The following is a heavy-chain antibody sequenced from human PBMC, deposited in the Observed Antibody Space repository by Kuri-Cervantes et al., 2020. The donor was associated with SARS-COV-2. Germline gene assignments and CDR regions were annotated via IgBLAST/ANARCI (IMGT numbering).Heavy chain of an antibody. Sequence: ESLKISCTVSGGSISSSSYYWGWIRQPPGKGLEWIGSIYYSGSTYYNPSLKSRVTISVDTSKNQFSLKLSSVTAADTAVYYCARHLRLLDYYFDYWGQGTLVTGSS. V-gene: IGHV4-39*01. D-gene: IGHD2-15*01. CDR2: IYYSGST. CDR1: GGSISSSSYY. CDR3: ARHLRLLDYYFDY. J-gene: IGHJ4*02.